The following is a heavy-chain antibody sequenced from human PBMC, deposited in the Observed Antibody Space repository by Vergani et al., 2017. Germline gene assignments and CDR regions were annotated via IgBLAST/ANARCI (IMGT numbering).Heavy chain of an antibody. D-gene: IGHD4-17*01. CDR1: GYTFLDHY. J-gene: IGHJ6*02. CDR2: VDPEDGET. V-gene: IGHV1-69-2*01. Sequence: EVQLVQSGAEVKKHGATLKISCKVSGYTFLDHYMHWVKPAPGKGLEWMGLVDPEDGETIYAEKFKGRVTIAADTSTDTAHLELSSLRSEDTAVYYCATPQTVTTGGMEVWGQGTTVIVSS. CDR3: ATPQTVTTGGMEV.